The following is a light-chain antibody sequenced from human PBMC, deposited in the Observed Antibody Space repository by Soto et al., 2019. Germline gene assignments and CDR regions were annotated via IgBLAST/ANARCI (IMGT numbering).Light chain of an antibody. CDR3: AAWDDSLNGL. CDR2: NSN. Sequence: QSVLTQPPSASGTPGQRVTISCSGGSSNIGSNAVNWYQQLPGTAPKLLIYNSNQRPSGVPDRFPGSKSGTSASLAISGLQAEDEADYYCAAWDDSLNGLFGGGTKVTVL. V-gene: IGLV1-44*01. CDR1: SSNIGSNA. J-gene: IGLJ2*01.